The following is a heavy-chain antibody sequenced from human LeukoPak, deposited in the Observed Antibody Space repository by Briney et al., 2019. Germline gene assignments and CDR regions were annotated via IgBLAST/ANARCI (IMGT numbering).Heavy chain of an antibody. CDR2: ISYGGNSE. V-gene: IGHV3-30*18. D-gene: IGHD2-2*01. J-gene: IGHJ5*02. CDR1: GFTFSDYG. CDR3: AERRRTSCYDP. Sequence: PGRSLRLSCAAYGFTFSDYGMHWVRQAPGKGLEWVAVISYGGNSEYYADSVKGRFSISRDNSKDTLYLQMNSLRPKATAVYYCAERRRTSCYDPWGQGTLVTVSS.